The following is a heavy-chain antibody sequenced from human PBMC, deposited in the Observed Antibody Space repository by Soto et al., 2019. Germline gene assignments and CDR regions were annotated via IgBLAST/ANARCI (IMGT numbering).Heavy chain of an antibody. D-gene: IGHD3-16*01. V-gene: IGHV1-18*01. CDR1: GNTFTSYG. CDR3: ARGGYYDNTWGKLSHYGLDV. CDR2: ISAYNGNT. J-gene: IGHJ6*02. Sequence: ASVKVSCKASGNTFTSYGISWVRQAPGQGLEWMGWISAYNGNTIYAQKLQGRVTMTTDTSTRTVYLDLRSLKSDDTAVYYCARGGYYDNTWGKLSHYGLDVWGQGTSVTVSS.